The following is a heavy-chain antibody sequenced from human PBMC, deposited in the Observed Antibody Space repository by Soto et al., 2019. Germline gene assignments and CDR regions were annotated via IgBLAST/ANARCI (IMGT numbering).Heavy chain of an antibody. D-gene: IGHD1-1*01. V-gene: IGHV4-59*01. CDR3: ARGNWNDVAGGLARVPKRNWFDP. J-gene: IGHJ5*02. Sequence: SETLSLTCTVSGGSISSYYWSWIRQPPGKGLEWIGYIYYSGSTNYNPSLKSRVTISVDTSKNQFSLKLSSVTAADTAVYYCARGNWNDVAGGLARVPKRNWFDPWGQGTLATVSS. CDR1: GGSISSYY. CDR2: IYYSGST.